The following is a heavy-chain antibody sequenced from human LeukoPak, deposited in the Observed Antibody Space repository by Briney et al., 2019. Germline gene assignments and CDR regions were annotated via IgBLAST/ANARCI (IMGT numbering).Heavy chain of an antibody. CDR3: ARHGFLEWFHFDY. D-gene: IGHD3-3*01. Sequence: SETLSLTCAVSGGSISSGGYSWSWIRQPPGKGLEWIGYIYHSGSTYYNPSLKSRVTISVDTSKNQFSLKLSSVTAADTAVYYCARHGFLEWFHFDYWGQGTLVTVSS. CDR1: GGSISSGGYS. CDR2: IYHSGST. J-gene: IGHJ4*02. V-gene: IGHV4-30-2*03.